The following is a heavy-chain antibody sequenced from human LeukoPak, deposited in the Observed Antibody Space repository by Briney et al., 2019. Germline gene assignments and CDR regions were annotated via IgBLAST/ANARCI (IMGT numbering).Heavy chain of an antibody. D-gene: IGHD3-22*01. V-gene: IGHV4-59*01. J-gene: IGHJ6*03. CDR1: GGSISSYY. CDR2: IYYSGST. Sequence: KPSETLSLTCTVSGGSISSYYWSWIRQPPGKGLEWIGYIYYSGSTTYNPSLKSRVTISVDTSTNQFSLKLSSVTAADTAMYYCARVFSSYDSSGYYDYYYYMDVWGKGTTVTVSS. CDR3: ARVFSSYDSSGYYDYYYYMDV.